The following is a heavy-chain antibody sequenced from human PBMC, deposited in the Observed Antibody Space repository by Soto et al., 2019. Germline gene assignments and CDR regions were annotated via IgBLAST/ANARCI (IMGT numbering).Heavy chain of an antibody. Sequence: QVQLVQSGAEVKKPGASVKVSCKTSGYTLTSYHISWVRRAPGQGLEWMGWISAYNTNTNYAQKFQGRVTMTTDTLTSTAYMELRSLRSDDTAVYYCARDTPPTDYWGQGTLVTVSS. V-gene: IGHV1-18*01. CDR3: ARDTPPTDY. CDR1: GYTLTSYH. CDR2: ISAYNTNT. J-gene: IGHJ4*02.